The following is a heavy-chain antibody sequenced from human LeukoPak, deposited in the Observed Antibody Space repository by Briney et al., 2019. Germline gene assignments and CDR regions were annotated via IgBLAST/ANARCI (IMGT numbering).Heavy chain of an antibody. Sequence: GGSLRLSCAASGFTFSTYWLSWVRQAPGKGLEWVSYISSSSSTIYYADSVKGRFTISRDNAKNSLYLQMNSLRAEDTAVYYCARAGNYDFTMGVWGQGTTVTVSS. J-gene: IGHJ6*02. CDR1: GFTFSTYW. CDR2: ISSSSSTI. V-gene: IGHV3-48*01. CDR3: ARAGNYDFTMGV. D-gene: IGHD3-3*01.